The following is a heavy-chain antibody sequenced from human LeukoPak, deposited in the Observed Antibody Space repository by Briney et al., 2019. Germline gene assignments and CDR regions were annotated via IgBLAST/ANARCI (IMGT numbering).Heavy chain of an antibody. Sequence: SVKVSCKASGGTFSSYAISWVRQAPGRGLEWMGRIIPILGIANYAQKFQGRVTITADKSTSTAYMELSSLRSEDTAVYYCARDVGATLLFDYWGQGTLVTVSS. CDR1: GGTFSSYA. V-gene: IGHV1-69*04. CDR2: IIPILGIA. J-gene: IGHJ4*02. D-gene: IGHD1-26*01. CDR3: ARDVGATLLFDY.